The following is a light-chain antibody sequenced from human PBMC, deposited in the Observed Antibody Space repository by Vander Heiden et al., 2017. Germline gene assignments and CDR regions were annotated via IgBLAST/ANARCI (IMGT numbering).Light chain of an antibody. CDR3: SSYTSSSLLWV. Sequence: QSALTQPASASGSPGQSITISCTGTSSDVGGYNYVSWYQQHPGKAPKLMIYEVSNRPSGVSNRFSGSKSGNTASLTISGLQAEDEADYYCSSYTSSSLLWVFGGGTKLTVL. CDR1: SSDVGGYNY. J-gene: IGLJ3*02. V-gene: IGLV2-14*01. CDR2: EVS.